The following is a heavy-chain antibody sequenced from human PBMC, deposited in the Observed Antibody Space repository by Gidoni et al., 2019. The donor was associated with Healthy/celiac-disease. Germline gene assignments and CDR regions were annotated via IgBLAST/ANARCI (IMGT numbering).Heavy chain of an antibody. CDR3: SKDYTLAAAYQY. Sequence: EVQLLESGGGWVQPGGSLRLSCAASGFTFSSYAMSWVRQAPGKGLGWFSAISGSGCSTYYADSVKGRFTISRDNSKNTLYLQMNSLRAEDTAVYYCSKDYTLAAAYQYWGQGTLVTVSS. J-gene: IGHJ4*02. CDR2: ISGSGCST. V-gene: IGHV3-23*01. CDR1: GFTFSSYA. D-gene: IGHD6-13*01.